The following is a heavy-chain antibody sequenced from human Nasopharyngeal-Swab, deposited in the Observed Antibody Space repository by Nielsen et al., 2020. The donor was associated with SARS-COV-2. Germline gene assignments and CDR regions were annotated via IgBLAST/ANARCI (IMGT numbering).Heavy chain of an antibody. D-gene: IGHD1-14*01. Sequence: ASVKVSCKASGYSFNTYYMHWVRQDPGQALEWMGLISCDDGTRNYAQKFRGRVTMTRDTSTNTVYLDLSSLQSEDTAVYYCARGQNPHNVFDTWGQGTMVTVSS. CDR1: GYSFNTYY. CDR3: ARGQNPHNVFDT. J-gene: IGHJ3*02. CDR2: ISCDDGTR. V-gene: IGHV1-46*02.